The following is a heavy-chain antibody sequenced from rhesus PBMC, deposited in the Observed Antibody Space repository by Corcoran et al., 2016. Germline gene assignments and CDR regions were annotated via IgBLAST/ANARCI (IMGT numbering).Heavy chain of an antibody. V-gene: IGHV4-73*01. CDR2: FDGNRASP. CDR1: GGSISGYYY. CDR3: ARERVTNYGLDS. Sequence: QVKLQQWGEGLVKPSETLSLTCAVYGGSISGYYYWSWIRQAPGKGREWIGKFDGNRASPTYNPSRKKRVTISKDTSKNQFSLKLSSVAAAAPAVYDCARERVTNYGLDSWGQGVVVTVSS. D-gene: IGHD4-17*01. J-gene: IGHJ6*01.